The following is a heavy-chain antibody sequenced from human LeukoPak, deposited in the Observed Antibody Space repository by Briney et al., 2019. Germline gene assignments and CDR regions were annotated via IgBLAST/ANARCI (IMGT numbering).Heavy chain of an antibody. Sequence: GGSLRLSCAASGFTFSSYAMSWVRQAPGKGLEWISAISAGGGSTYYADSVKGRCTISRDNSKSTVSLQMSALRAEDTAIYYCAKVAGSGGYFPEYWGQGTLVTVSP. CDR1: GFTFSSYA. CDR2: ISAGGGST. V-gene: IGHV3-23*01. CDR3: AKVAGSGGYFPEY. D-gene: IGHD3-10*01. J-gene: IGHJ4*02.